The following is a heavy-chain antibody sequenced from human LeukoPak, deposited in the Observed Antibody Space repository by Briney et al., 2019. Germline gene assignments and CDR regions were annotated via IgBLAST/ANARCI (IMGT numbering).Heavy chain of an antibody. V-gene: IGHV4-34*01. CDR3: ARGMGRHYFDY. J-gene: IGHJ4*02. CDR2: INHSGST. Sequence: SETLSLTCAVYGGSFSGYYWSWIRQPPGKGLEWIGEINHSGSTNYNPSLKSRVTISVDTSKNQFSLKLSSVTAADTAVYYCARGMGRHYFDYWGQGTLVTVSS. CDR1: GGSFSGYY.